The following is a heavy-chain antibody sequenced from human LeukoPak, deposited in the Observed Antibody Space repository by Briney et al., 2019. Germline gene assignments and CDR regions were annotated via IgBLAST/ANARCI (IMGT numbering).Heavy chain of an antibody. CDR1: GFTFSSYG. D-gene: IGHD6-13*01. J-gene: IGHJ4*02. CDR2: IKQDGSEK. Sequence: GGSLRLSCAASGFTFSSYGMHWVRQAPGKGLEWVANIKQDGSEKYYVDSVKGRFTISRDNAKNSLYLQMNSLRAEDTAVYYCARDGSSWIHYFDYWGQGTLVTVSS. CDR3: ARDGSSWIHYFDY. V-gene: IGHV3-7*01.